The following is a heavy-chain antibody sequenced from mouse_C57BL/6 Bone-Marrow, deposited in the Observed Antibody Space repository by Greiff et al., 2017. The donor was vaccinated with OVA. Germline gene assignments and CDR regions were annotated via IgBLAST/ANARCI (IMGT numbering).Heavy chain of an antibody. J-gene: IGHJ3*01. CDR2: INPSSGYT. CDR1: GYTFTSYT. Sequence: QVQLQQSGAELARPGASVKMSCKASGYTFTSYTMHWVKQRPGQGLEWIGYINPSSGYTKYNQKFKDKATLTADKSSSTAYMQLSSLTSEDSAVYYCARIYYGSSGFAYWGQGTLVTVSA. D-gene: IGHD1-1*01. CDR3: ARIYYGSSGFAY. V-gene: IGHV1-4*01.